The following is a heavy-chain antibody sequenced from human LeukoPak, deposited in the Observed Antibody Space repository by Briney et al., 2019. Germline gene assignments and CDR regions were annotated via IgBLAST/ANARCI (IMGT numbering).Heavy chain of an antibody. CDR2: INPNSGGT. V-gene: IGHV1-2*02. Sequence: ASVKVSCKASGYTFTGHYMHWVRQAPGQGLEWMGWINPNSGGTNYAQKFQGRVTMTRDTSISTAYMELSRLRSDDTAVYYCARGVTMTPDYFDYWGQGTLITVSS. CDR1: GYTFTGHY. CDR3: ARGVTMTPDYFDY. D-gene: IGHD3-22*01. J-gene: IGHJ4*02.